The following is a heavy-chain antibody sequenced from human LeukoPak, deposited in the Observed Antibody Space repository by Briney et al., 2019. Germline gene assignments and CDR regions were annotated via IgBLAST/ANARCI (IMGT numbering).Heavy chain of an antibody. CDR3: ARPSQLILGDSIGLFGY. D-gene: IGHD3-3*01. CDR2: IYPGDSDT. CDR1: GYTFTSFW. V-gene: IGHV5-51*01. Sequence: GESLKISCKGSGYTFTSFWIAWVRQMPGKGLEWMGIIYPGDSDTRYSPSFQGQVSISADKSISTAYLQWSSLKTSDTAMYYCARPSQLILGDSIGLFGYWGQGTLVTVSS. J-gene: IGHJ4*02.